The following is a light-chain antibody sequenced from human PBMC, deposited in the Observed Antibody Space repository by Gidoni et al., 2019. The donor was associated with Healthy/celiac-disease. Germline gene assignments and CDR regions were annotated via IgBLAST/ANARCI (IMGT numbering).Light chain of an antibody. CDR3: QQYNSLIFT. V-gene: IGKV1-5*01. CDR2: DAS. Sequence: DIQMTQSPSTLSASVGDRVTITCRASQSISSWLAWYQQKPGKAPKLLIDDASSLESGVPSRFSGSGSGTEFTLTISSLQPDDFATYYCQQYNSLIFTFGPGTRVDIK. J-gene: IGKJ3*01. CDR1: QSISSW.